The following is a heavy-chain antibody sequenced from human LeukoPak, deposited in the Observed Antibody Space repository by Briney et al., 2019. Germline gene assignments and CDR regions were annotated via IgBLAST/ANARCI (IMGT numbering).Heavy chain of an antibody. CDR3: ARGAYCSSTSCYLEAFDI. J-gene: IGHJ3*02. CDR1: GFTFSSYS. D-gene: IGHD2-2*01. Sequence: GGSLRLSCAASGFTFSSYSMNWVRQAPGKGLEWVSSISSSSSYIYYADSVKGRFTISRDNAENSLYLQMNSLRAEDTAVYYCARGAYCSSTSCYLEAFDIWGQGTMVTVSS. CDR2: ISSSSSYI. V-gene: IGHV3-21*01.